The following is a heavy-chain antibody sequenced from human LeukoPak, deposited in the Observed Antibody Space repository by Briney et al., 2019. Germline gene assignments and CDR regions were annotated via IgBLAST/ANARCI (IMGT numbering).Heavy chain of an antibody. Sequence: GASVKVSCKTSGYSFNIYEINWVRQATGQGLEWMGWVNPNSGDTDYAQKFQGRLTMTRNTSISTAYMELSGLRLEDTAAYYCSRGPRFDPWGQGTQVTVSS. CDR3: SRGPRFDP. V-gene: IGHV1-8*01. J-gene: IGHJ5*02. CDR2: VNPNSGDT. CDR1: GYSFNIYE.